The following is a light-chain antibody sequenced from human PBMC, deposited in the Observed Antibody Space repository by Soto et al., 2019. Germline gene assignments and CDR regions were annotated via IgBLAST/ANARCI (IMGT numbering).Light chain of an antibody. CDR2: DVT. V-gene: IGLV2-8*01. Sequence: ALTQPPSASGSPGQSVTISCTGTSSDVGGYNYVSWYQQNPGKAPRLMIYDVTKRPSGVPDRFSGSKSGNTASLTISGLQTEDEADYYCCSYAGSPLFGGGTKVTV. CDR3: CSYAGSPL. J-gene: IGLJ2*01. CDR1: SSDVGGYNY.